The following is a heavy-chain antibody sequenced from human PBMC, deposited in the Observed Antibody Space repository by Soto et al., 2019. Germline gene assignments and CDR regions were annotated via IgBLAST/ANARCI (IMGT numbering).Heavy chain of an antibody. Sequence: GGSLRLSCAASGFSFSNYWMTWIRQAPGKGLEWVANIKQDGTEKYYVDSVKGRFTISRDNAKNSLYLQMNRLRAEDMAVSYCARDLNDPARVPHYWGQGTLVTVS. CDR3: ARDLNDPARVPHY. CDR1: GFSFSNYW. CDR2: IKQDGTEK. D-gene: IGHD3-10*01. J-gene: IGHJ4*02. V-gene: IGHV3-7*03.